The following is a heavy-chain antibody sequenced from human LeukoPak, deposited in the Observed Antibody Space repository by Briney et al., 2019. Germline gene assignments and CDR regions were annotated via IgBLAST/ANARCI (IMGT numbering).Heavy chain of an antibody. D-gene: IGHD3-22*01. CDR2: ISGSDSST. CDR3: AKGVKYRPTYYYDSSGYPNWFDP. CDR1: GLSFSSSA. Sequence: QPGGSLRLSCAASGLSFSSSAMGWVRQAPGKGLEWLSTISGSDSSTYYADSVKGRFTISRDNSKNTLYLQMNSLRAEDTAVYYCAKGVKYRPTYYYDSSGYPNWFDPWGQGTLVTVSS. V-gene: IGHV3-23*01. J-gene: IGHJ5*02.